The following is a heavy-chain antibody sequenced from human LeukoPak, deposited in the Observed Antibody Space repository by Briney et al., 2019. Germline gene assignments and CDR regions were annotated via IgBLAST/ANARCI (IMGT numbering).Heavy chain of an antibody. CDR1: GYSFTSYW. V-gene: IGHV5-51*01. Sequence: GESLKISCKGSGYSFTSYWIGWVRQMPGKGLEWMGIIYPGDFDTRYSPSFQGQVTISADKSISTAYLQWSSLKASDTAMYYCARRYKDSGYDFRWLDPWGQGTLVTVSS. CDR3: ARRYKDSGYDFRWLDP. D-gene: IGHD5-12*01. J-gene: IGHJ5*02. CDR2: IYPGDFDT.